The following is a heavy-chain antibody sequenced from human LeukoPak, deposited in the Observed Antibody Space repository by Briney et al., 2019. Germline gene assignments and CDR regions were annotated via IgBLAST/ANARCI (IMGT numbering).Heavy chain of an antibody. CDR2: ISAYNGNT. CDR3: TSHGDPKSWYYGMDV. Sequence: ASVKVSCKASGYTFTSYGISWVRQAPGQGLEWMGWISAYNGNTNYAQKLQGRVTMTTDTSTSTAYMELRSLRSDDTAVYYCTSHGDPKSWYYGMDVWGQGTTVTVSS. V-gene: IGHV1-18*01. D-gene: IGHD4-17*01. J-gene: IGHJ6*02. CDR1: GYTFTSYG.